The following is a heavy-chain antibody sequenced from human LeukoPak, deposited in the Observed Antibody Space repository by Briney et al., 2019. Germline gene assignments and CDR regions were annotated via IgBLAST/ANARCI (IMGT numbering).Heavy chain of an antibody. CDR3: ARDGYYYDSSGKYFDY. Sequence: SESLSLTCNVSGGSISSSCYYWGWPRQPPGRGLEWFGSIYYSGSTYYNPSLKSPVPISVHTSKNQFSLTLSAVTTAHWPVYYCARDGYYYDSSGKYFDYWGQGTLVTVSS. CDR1: GGSISSSCYY. J-gene: IGHJ4*02. CDR2: IYYSGST. D-gene: IGHD3-22*01. V-gene: IGHV4-39*07.